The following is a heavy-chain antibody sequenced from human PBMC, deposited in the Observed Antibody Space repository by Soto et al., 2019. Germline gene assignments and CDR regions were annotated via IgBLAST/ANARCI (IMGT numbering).Heavy chain of an antibody. CDR1: GGSISSGASY. CDR3: ARDSRAEDDFPSYYYYHMDV. J-gene: IGHJ6*03. V-gene: IGHV4-31*03. D-gene: IGHD3-16*01. CDR2: IHYSGTT. Sequence: NPSETLSLTCTVSGGSISSGASYCSWVRQHPGKGLEWIGHIHYSGTTYYNPSLKSRVTISVDTSKSQFSLRLTSVTAADTAIYYCARDSRAEDDFPSYYYYHMDVWGQGTTVTVSS.